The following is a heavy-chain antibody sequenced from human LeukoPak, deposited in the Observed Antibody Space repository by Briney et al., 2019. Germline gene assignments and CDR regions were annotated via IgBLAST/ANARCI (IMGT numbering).Heavy chain of an antibody. J-gene: IGHJ3*02. CDR1: GYSISSAYY. Sequence: SETLSLTCSVSGYSISSAYYWGWIRQPPGKGLEWIGTMYHSGSTNYNPSLKSRVTISVDTSKNQFSLKLSSVTAADTAVYYCAREERITMIVVVTDAFDIWGQGTMVTVSS. V-gene: IGHV4-38-2*02. CDR3: AREERITMIVVVTDAFDI. CDR2: MYHSGST. D-gene: IGHD3-22*01.